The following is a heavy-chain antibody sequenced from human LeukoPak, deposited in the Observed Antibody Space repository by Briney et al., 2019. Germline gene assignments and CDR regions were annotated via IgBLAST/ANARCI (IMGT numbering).Heavy chain of an antibody. Sequence: GESLKISCKGSGYSFTSYWIGWVRQMPGKGLEWMGIIYPGDSDTRYSPSFQGQVTISADKSISTAYLQWSSLKASDTAMYYCARGGYDILTGATFDYWGQGTLVTVSS. CDR2: IYPGDSDT. CDR1: GYSFTSYW. D-gene: IGHD3-9*01. J-gene: IGHJ4*02. V-gene: IGHV5-51*01. CDR3: ARGGYDILTGATFDY.